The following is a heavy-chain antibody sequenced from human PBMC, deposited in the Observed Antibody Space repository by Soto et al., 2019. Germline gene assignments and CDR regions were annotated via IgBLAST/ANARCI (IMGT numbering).Heavy chain of an antibody. D-gene: IGHD3-10*01. CDR2: ITGSGAHT. CDR3: AKRKTGLLWFGASGGLDV. V-gene: IGHV3-23*01. J-gene: IGHJ6*02. Sequence: PWGSLRLSCEASVFTFSSFAMSWVRQAPGKGLEWVSAITGSGAHTYYAHAVKGRFTISRDNSKNTLYLQMNSLTAVDTAIYYCAKRKTGLLWFGASGGLDVWGQGTTVTVSS. CDR1: VFTFSSFA.